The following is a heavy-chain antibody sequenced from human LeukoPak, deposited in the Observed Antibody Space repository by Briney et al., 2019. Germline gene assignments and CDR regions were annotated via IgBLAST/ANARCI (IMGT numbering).Heavy chain of an antibody. CDR1: GGSFSGYY. Sequence: PSETLSLTCAVYGGSFSGYYWSWIRQPPGKGLEWIREINHSGSTNYNPSLKSRVTISVDTSKNQFSLKLSSVTAADTAVYYCATPRRGTYYYGSGSYDYWGQGTLVTVSS. V-gene: IGHV4-34*01. J-gene: IGHJ4*02. CDR2: INHSGST. CDR3: ATPRRGTYYYGSGSYDY. D-gene: IGHD3-10*01.